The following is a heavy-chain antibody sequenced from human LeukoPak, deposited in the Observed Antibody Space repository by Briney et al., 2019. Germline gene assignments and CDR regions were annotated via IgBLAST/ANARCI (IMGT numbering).Heavy chain of an antibody. CDR3: ARDGVPAAIRNDDAFDI. Sequence: SVKVSCKASGGTFSSYAISWVRQAPGQGLEWMGGIIPIFGTANYAQKFQGRVTITADESTSTAYMELGSLRSEDMAVYYCARDGVPAAIRNDDAFDIWGQGTMVTVSS. CDR2: IIPIFGTA. V-gene: IGHV1-69*13. CDR1: GGTFSSYA. D-gene: IGHD2-2*01. J-gene: IGHJ3*02.